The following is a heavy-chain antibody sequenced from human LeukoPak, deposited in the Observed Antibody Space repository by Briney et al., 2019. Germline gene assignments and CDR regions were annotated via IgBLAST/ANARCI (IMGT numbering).Heavy chain of an antibody. V-gene: IGHV3-23*01. CDR2: ISGSGGST. CDR1: GFTFSRYA. J-gene: IGHJ2*01. D-gene: IGHD3-16*02. CDR3: AKASPDYDYVWGSYRPRPWYFDL. Sequence: GGSLRLSCAASGFTFSRYAMSWVRQAPGKGLEWVSAISGSGGSTYYADSVKGRFTISRDNSKNTLYLQMNSLRAEDTAVYYCAKASPDYDYVWGSYRPRPWYFDLWGRGNLVTVSS.